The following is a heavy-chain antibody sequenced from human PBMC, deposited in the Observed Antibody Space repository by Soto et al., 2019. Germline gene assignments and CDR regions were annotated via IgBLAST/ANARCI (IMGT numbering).Heavy chain of an antibody. D-gene: IGHD3-10*01. J-gene: IGHJ4*02. V-gene: IGHV3-74*01. CDR1: GVSLSSYW. CDR2: SDEYGHPI. Sequence: GTLRLSCAASGVSLSSYWMHWVSKDPGKGRLWESGSDEYGHPINPADSMKGRFTIVRDHARNTLYLKMNSLRAEEMARYYCTRPIGGKGAYRGPGTQVPVSS. CDR3: TRPIGGKGAY.